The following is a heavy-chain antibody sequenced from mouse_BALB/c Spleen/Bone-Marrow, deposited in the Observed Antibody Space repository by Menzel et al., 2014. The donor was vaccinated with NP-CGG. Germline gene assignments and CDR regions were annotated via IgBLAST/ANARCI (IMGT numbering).Heavy chain of an antibody. Sequence: EVQLVESGPELVKPGASVKMSCEASGYTFASYILHWMKQKPGQGLEWIGYINPYNDVTKYNEKFKGKAKLTSDKSSSTAYMELSSLTSEDSAVCYCARDGYDSSYWYFDVWGAGTTVTVSS. V-gene: IGHV1-14*01. J-gene: IGHJ1*01. D-gene: IGHD1-1*01. CDR1: GYTFASYI. CDR2: INPYNDVT. CDR3: ARDGYDSSYWYFDV.